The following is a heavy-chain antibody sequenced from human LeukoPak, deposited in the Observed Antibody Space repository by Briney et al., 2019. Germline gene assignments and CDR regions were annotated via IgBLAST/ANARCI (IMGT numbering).Heavy chain of an antibody. CDR2: INYSGST. D-gene: IGHD3-10*01. CDR3: ARHDYYGSGSYYTRGYFDY. J-gene: IGHJ4*02. CDR1: SESFSGYF. Sequence: SETLSLTCAIYSESFSGYFWSWIRQPPGKGLEWIGEINYSGSTNYNPSLKSRVTISVDTSKNQFSLKLSSVTAADTAVYYCARHDYYGSGSYYTRGYFDYWGQGTLVTVSS. V-gene: IGHV4-34*01.